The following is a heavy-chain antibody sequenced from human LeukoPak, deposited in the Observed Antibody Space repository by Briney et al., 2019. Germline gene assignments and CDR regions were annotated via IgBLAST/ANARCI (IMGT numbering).Heavy chain of an antibody. CDR1: GYTLSDLN. Sequence: ASVKVSCQVSGYTLSDLNMPWVRQAPGKGLEWMGGYDPEDGETIFAQRFQGRVTMTEDTSADIAYMELSSLRSDDTAVFYCATEPNWGSGTGAWGQGTLVTVSS. CDR3: ATEPNWGSGTGA. J-gene: IGHJ4*02. D-gene: IGHD3-16*01. CDR2: YDPEDGET. V-gene: IGHV1-24*01.